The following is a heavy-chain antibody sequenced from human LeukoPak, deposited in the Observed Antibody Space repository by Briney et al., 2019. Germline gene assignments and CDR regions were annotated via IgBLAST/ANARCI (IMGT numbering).Heavy chain of an antibody. Sequence: SETLSLTCAVYGGSFSGYYWSWIRQPPGTGLEWIGEINHSGSTNYNPSLKSRVTITVDTSKNQFSLRLSSVTAADTAVYYCSIVATISGWDYFDYWGQGTLVTVSS. CDR3: SIVATISGWDYFDY. D-gene: IGHD5-12*01. CDR2: INHSGST. J-gene: IGHJ4*02. V-gene: IGHV4-34*01. CDR1: GGSFSGYY.